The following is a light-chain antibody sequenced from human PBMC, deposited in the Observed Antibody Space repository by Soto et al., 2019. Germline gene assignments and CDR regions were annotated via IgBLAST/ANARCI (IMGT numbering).Light chain of an antibody. CDR1: RSVSSN. V-gene: IGKV3-15*01. CDR2: VAS. CDR3: KQYNNWPQT. J-gene: IGKJ1*01. Sequence: EIVMPQSPATLSVSPGERATLSCRASRSVSSNLAWYQQKPGQAPRLLIYVASTRATGIPARFSGSGSGTEFTLTISSLQSEDFAVYYCKQYNNWPQTFGKGTKVDIK.